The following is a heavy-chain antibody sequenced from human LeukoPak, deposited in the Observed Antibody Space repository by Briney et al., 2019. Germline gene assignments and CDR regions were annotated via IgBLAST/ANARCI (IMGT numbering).Heavy chain of an antibody. D-gene: IGHD1-26*01. Sequence: GGSLRLSCAASGFTFSSYWMSWVRQAPGKGLEWVSNIATSSSTIYYADSVKGRFTISRDNSKNTLYLQMNSLRAEDTAVYYCAKGYSFDYWGQGTLVTVSS. CDR3: AKGYSFDY. CDR2: IATSSSTI. J-gene: IGHJ4*02. CDR1: GFTFSSYW. V-gene: IGHV3-48*01.